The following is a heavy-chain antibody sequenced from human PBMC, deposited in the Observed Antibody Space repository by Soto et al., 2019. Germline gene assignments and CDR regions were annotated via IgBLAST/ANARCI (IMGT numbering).Heavy chain of an antibody. V-gene: IGHV3-30-3*01. CDR2: ISYDGSNK. D-gene: IGHD3-22*01. CDR1: GFTFSSYA. J-gene: IGHJ4*02. Sequence: QVQLVESGGGVVQPGRSLRLSCAASGFTFSSYAMHWVRQAPGKGLEWVAVISYDGSNKYYADSVKGRFTISRANSKNTLYLQTNSLRAEDTAVYYWARPRRDGNYESSGYHYWGQGTLVTVSS. CDR3: ARPRRDGNYESSGYHY.